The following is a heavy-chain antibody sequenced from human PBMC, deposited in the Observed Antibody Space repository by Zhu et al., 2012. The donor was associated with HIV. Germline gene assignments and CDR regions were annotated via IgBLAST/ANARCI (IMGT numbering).Heavy chain of an antibody. V-gene: IGHV4-59*01. Sequence: QVQLQESGPGLVKPSETLSLTCTVSGGSISSYYWSWIRQPPGKGLEWIGYIYYSGSTNYNPSLKSRVTISVDTSKNQFSLKLSSVTAADTAVYYCAREGSEDSSGYYYHFDYWGQGTLVTVSS. CDR3: AREGSEDSSGYYYHFDY. CDR1: GGSISSYY. CDR2: IYYSGST. D-gene: IGHD3-22*01. J-gene: IGHJ4*02.